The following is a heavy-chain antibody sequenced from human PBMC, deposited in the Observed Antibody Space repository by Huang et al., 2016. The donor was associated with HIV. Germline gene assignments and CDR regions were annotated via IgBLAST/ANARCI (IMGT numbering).Heavy chain of an antibody. V-gene: IGHV1-18*04. CDR1: GYTFTNYG. CDR2: SSASNVDT. Sequence: QVQLVQSGAEVKKPGASVKVSCKASGYTFTNYGITWVKQAPGQGLEWMGWSSASNVDTNYEQNLQGRVTMTTDTSTSTTYMELRSLTSDDTAVYYCALTAITMVRGVIRAPSKFDYWGQGTLITVSS. D-gene: IGHD3-10*01. J-gene: IGHJ4*02. CDR3: ALTAITMVRGVIRAPSKFDY.